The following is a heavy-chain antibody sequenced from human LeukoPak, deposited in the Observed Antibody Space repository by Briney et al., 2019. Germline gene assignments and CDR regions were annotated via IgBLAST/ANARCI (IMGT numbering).Heavy chain of an antibody. Sequence: GGSLRLSCAASGFTFSNYWMHWLRQAPGKGLVWVSHINSDGSSTNYADSVKGRFTISRDNAKDTLYLQINSLRAEDTAVYYCARGGYYSNSCFDYWGRGTLVTVSS. CDR3: ARGGYYSNSCFDY. CDR2: INSDGSST. D-gene: IGHD4-11*01. J-gene: IGHJ4*02. V-gene: IGHV3-74*01. CDR1: GFTFSNYW.